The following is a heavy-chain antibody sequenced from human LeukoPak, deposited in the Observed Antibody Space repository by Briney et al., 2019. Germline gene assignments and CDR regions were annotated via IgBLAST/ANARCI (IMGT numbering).Heavy chain of an antibody. CDR3: ARVALYCSGGSCYSHYFDY. CDR1: GFTFSSYW. Sequence: PGGSLRLSCADSGFTFSSYWMSWVRQAPGKGLEWVANIKQDGSEKYYVDSVKGRFTISRYNAKNSLYLQMNSLRAEDTAVYYCARVALYCSGGSCYSHYFDYRGQGTLVTVSS. CDR2: IKQDGSEK. J-gene: IGHJ4*02. D-gene: IGHD2-15*01. V-gene: IGHV3-7*01.